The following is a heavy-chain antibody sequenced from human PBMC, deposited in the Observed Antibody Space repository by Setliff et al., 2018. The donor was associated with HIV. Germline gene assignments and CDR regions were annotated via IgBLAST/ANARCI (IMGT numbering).Heavy chain of an antibody. V-gene: IGHV4-30-4*08. CDR3: ARTYSSNWYMDY. Sequence: SETLSLTCTVSGGSISNGDHYWAWIRQSPGKGLEWIGYIYYTGDTYYRSSLESRVTISVDTSNNQFSLKLSSVTAADTAIYYCARTYSSNWYMDYWGQGTLVT. J-gene: IGHJ4*02. D-gene: IGHD6-13*01. CDR2: IYYTGDT. CDR1: GGSISNGDHY.